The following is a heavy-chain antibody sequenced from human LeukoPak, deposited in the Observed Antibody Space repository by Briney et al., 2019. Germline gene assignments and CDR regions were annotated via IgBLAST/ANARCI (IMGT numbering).Heavy chain of an antibody. Sequence: ASVKVSCKASGYTFTGYYMHWVRQAPGQGLEWMGWINPNSGGTNYAQKFQGRVTMTRDTSISTAYMELSRLRSDDTAVYYCARGPHYYGSGSLPDYWGQGTLVTVSS. D-gene: IGHD3-10*01. J-gene: IGHJ4*02. CDR2: INPNSGGT. V-gene: IGHV1-2*02. CDR3: ARGPHYYGSGSLPDY. CDR1: GYTFTGYY.